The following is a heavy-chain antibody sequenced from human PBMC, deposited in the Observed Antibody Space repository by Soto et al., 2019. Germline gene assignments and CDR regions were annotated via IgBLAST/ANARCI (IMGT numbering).Heavy chain of an antibody. D-gene: IGHD2-8*02. J-gene: IGHJ5*02. V-gene: IGHV3-13*01. CDR1: GFTFSAFD. CDR2: IGTLHDA. Sequence: EVQLVESGGGLVEPGGSLRLSCAASGFTFSAFDMHWVRQATGKGLEWVAAIGTLHDAYYPDSVKGRFTISRENAKNSLYLQMNRLRAGDTGVYYCARQASYWHGGGGWFDPWGQGTLVTVSS. CDR3: ARQASYWHGGGGWFDP.